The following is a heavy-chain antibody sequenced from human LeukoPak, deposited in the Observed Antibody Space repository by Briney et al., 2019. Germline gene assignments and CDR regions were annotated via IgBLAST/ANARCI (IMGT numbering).Heavy chain of an antibody. CDR3: AKGGIAVTSTSVYYYMDV. CDR2: ISGSGDST. V-gene: IGHV3-23*01. CDR1: GFTLGNYG. Sequence: GGSLRLSCAASGFTLGNYGMNWVRQAPGKGLEWVSAISGSGDSTYCADSVKGRFTISRDNSKNTLYLLMNSLRAEDTALYYCAKGGIAVTSTSVYYYMDVWGKGTTVTISS. D-gene: IGHD6-19*01. J-gene: IGHJ6*03.